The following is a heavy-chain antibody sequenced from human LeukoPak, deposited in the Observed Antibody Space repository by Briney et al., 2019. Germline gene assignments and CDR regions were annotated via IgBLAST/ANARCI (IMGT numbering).Heavy chain of an antibody. CDR2: IHHSGRS. Sequence: PSQTLSLTCTVSADSLSSGGHYWAWIRQFPGKGLESIGFIHHSGRSRHNPSLKDRVAISVDTSRKQFTLKLSSVTAADTAMYYCARGGNRFGGFYFDYWGQGIQVIVSS. CDR1: ADSLSSGGHY. CDR3: ARGGNRFGGFYFDY. V-gene: IGHV4-31*03. J-gene: IGHJ4*02. D-gene: IGHD3-10*01.